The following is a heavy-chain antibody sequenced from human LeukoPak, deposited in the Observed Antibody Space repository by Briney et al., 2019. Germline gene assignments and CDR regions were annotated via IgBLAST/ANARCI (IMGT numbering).Heavy chain of an antibody. V-gene: IGHV1-18*01. CDR1: GYTFINYG. CDR2: ISGDSGNT. D-gene: IGHD2-15*01. CDR3: ERDGGSMGQTDY. J-gene: IGHJ4*02. Sequence: GASVKVSCKASGYTFINYGISWVRQAPGQGLEWMGWISGDSGNTNYAQKFQGRVTMTTDASASAAYMELRSLRSDDTAIYYCERDGGSMGQTDYWGQGTLVTVSS.